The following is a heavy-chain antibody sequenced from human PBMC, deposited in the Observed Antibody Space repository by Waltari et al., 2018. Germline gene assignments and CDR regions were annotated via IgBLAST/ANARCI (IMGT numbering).Heavy chain of an antibody. J-gene: IGHJ5*02. D-gene: IGHD3-22*01. CDR2: IYYSGRN. CDR1: GGSISSGSYY. CDR3: ARHAYSSGYIKWFDP. Sequence: QVQLQESGPGLVKPSQTLSLTCTVSGGSISSGSYYWSWIRQPAGKGLEWIGRIYYSGRNYYNPSLKSRVTISVDTSKNQFSLKLSSVTAADTAVYYCARHAYSSGYIKWFDPWGQGTLVTVSS. V-gene: IGHV4-61*02.